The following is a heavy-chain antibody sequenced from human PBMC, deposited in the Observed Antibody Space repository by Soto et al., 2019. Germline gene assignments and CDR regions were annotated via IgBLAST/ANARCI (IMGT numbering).Heavy chain of an antibody. CDR1: VYSFTAFH. J-gene: IGHJ4*02. Sequence: ASLKVSCNPSVYSFTAFHIHSVRQATGLVLERMIIINSNISHASIAQRFHCRVALTVGTSTTTVYMELFRLQSKHSSVSYCERAPYSSSSFVFDYWGQGTAVTV. D-gene: IGHD6-6*01. V-gene: IGHV1-46*01. CDR2: INSNISHA. CDR3: ERAPYSSSSFVFDY.